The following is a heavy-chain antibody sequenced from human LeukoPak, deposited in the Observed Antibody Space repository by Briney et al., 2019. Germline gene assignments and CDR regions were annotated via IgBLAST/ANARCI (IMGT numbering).Heavy chain of an antibody. CDR2: INHSGST. J-gene: IGHJ4*02. CDR3: ARVPGSSGWYYFDY. D-gene: IGHD6-19*01. V-gene: IGHV4-34*01. CDR1: GGSFSGYY. Sequence: SETLSLTCAVYGGSFSGYYWSWIRQPPGKGLEWIGEINHSGSTYYNPSLKSRVTISVDTSKNQFSLKLSSVTAADTAVYYCARVPGSSGWYYFDYWGQGTLVTVSS.